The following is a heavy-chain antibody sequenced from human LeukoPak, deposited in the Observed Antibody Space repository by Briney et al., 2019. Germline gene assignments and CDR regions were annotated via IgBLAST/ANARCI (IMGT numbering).Heavy chain of an antibody. CDR1: GYSFTNYW. J-gene: IGHJ6*02. CDR3: ARYGSGSYYNPESPYYYYGMDV. V-gene: IGHV5-51*01. CDR2: IYPGDSDT. D-gene: IGHD3-10*01. Sequence: GQSLNISCKGSGYSFTNYWIGWVRQMPGKGLEWMGIIYPGDSDTRYSPSFQGQVTISADKSNGTAYLQWSSLKASDTAMYYCARYGSGSYYNPESPYYYYGMDVWGQGTTVTVSS.